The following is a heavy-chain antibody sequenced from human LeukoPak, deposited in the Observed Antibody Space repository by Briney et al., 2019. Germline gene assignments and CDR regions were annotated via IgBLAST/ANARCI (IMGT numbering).Heavy chain of an antibody. Sequence: PGGSLRLSCAASGFTFSDYYMSWIRQAPGKGLEWVSYISSSGSTIYYADSVKGRFTISRDNAENSLYLQMNSLRAEDTAVYYCARDYDYVWGSYRYSGGPFDPWGQGTLVTVSS. V-gene: IGHV3-11*04. CDR1: GFTFSDYY. J-gene: IGHJ5*02. CDR3: ARDYDYVWGSYRYSGGPFDP. CDR2: ISSSGSTI. D-gene: IGHD3-16*02.